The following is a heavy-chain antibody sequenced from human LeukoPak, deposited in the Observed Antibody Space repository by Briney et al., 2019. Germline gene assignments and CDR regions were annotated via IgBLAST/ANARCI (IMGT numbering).Heavy chain of an antibody. CDR1: GFTFSSYW. J-gene: IGHJ4*02. Sequence: PGGSLRLSCAASGFTFSSYWMHWVRQAPGKGLVWVSRINSDGSSTSYADFVKGRFTISRDNAKNTLYLQMNSLRAEDTAVYYCARDSGYSSSWYGVDYWGQGTLVTVSS. CDR2: INSDGSST. D-gene: IGHD6-13*01. V-gene: IGHV3-74*01. CDR3: ARDSGYSSSWYGVDY.